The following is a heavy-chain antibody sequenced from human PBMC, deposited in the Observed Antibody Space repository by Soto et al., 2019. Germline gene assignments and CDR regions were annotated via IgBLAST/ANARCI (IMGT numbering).Heavy chain of an antibody. CDR3: ARVPGP. J-gene: IGHJ5*02. V-gene: IGHV4-59*01. CDR1: GASLSSYY. Sequence: PSETLSLTCVVSGASLSSYYWSWIRQPPGKGLEWIGYIYYSGSTNYNPSLKSRVTISVDTSKNQFSLKLSSVTAADTAVYYCARVPGPWGQGTLVTVS. CDR2: IYYSGST.